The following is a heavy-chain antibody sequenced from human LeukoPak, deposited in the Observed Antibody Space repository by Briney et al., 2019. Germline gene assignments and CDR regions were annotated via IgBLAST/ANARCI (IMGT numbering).Heavy chain of an antibody. Sequence: PGGSLRLSCAGSGFXFSKYDIHWVRQATGRGLEWVSDITSGGDTHYQGSVKGRFTISRDNAKNSFYLEMNSLRVGDTAVYYCVRGGPLAGHAFDVWGRGTLVTVS. CDR3: VRGGPLAGHAFDV. CDR1: GFXFSKYD. CDR2: ITSGGDT. V-gene: IGHV3-13*04. D-gene: IGHD6-19*01. J-gene: IGHJ3*01.